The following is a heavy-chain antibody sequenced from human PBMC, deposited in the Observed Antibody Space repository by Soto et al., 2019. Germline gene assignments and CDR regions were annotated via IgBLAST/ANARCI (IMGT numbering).Heavy chain of an antibody. D-gene: IGHD2-2*01. Sequence: QVQLVQSGAEVKKPGASVKVSCKASGYTFTSYDINWVRQATGQGLEWMGWMNPNSGNTGYAQKFQGRVTMTRNTYISTAYMELSSLRSEDTAVYYCARHYCISTSCYYYYGMDVWGQGTTVTVSS. J-gene: IGHJ6*02. CDR1: GYTFTSYD. CDR3: ARHYCISTSCYYYYGMDV. CDR2: MNPNSGNT. V-gene: IGHV1-8*01.